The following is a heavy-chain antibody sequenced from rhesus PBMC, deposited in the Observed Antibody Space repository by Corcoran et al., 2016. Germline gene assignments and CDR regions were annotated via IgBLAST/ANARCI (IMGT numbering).Heavy chain of an antibody. CDR2: IYGGSGST. CDR1: GGSISRNY. Sequence: QVQLQESGPGLVKPSETLSLTCVVSGGSISRNYWTWIRQPPGKGLEWIGRIYGGSGSTSYNPSLTSRVTISTDTSKNQFSLKLSSVTAADTAMYYCASAYGLDSWGQGVVVTVSS. J-gene: IGHJ6*01. CDR3: ASAYGLDS. V-gene: IGHV4-147*01.